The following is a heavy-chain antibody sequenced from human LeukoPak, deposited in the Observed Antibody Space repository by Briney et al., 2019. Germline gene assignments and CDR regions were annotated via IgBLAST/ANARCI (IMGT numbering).Heavy chain of an antibody. CDR3: ARAGIVGTTTCYY. CDR2: ISAYTGNT. CDR1: GYSFSSFG. D-gene: IGHD1-26*01. V-gene: IGHV1-18*01. Sequence: ASVTVSCKASGYSFSSFGISWVRQAPGQGLEWMGWISAYTGNTNYAQKFQGRVTMTTDTSTSTAYMELRSLRSDDTAVYYCARAGIVGTTTCYYWGQGTLVTVSS. J-gene: IGHJ4*02.